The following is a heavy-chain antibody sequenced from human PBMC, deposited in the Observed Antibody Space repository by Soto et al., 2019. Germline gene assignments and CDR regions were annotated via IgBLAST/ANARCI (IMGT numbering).Heavy chain of an antibody. Sequence: ASVRVSCKASGYTFTANYLHWVRQAPGQGLEWMGWINPNSGATNYAQRFQAWVTMTRDTSISTAYMELSRLTFDDTAVYYCAREITSSWMDVWGQGTTVTVSS. CDR2: INPNSGAT. J-gene: IGHJ6*02. D-gene: IGHD6-13*01. CDR3: AREITSSWMDV. CDR1: GYTFTANY. V-gene: IGHV1-2*04.